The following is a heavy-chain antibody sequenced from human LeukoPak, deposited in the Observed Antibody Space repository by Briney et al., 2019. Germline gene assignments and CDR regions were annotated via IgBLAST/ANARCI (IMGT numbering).Heavy chain of an antibody. D-gene: IGHD2-15*01. V-gene: IGHV5-10-1*01. J-gene: IGHJ6*02. CDR2: IDPSDSYT. Sequence: GESLKISCKGSGYSFTSYWMSWVRQMPGKGLEWMGRIDPSDSYTNYSPSFQGHVTISADKSISTAYLQWSSLKASDTAMYYCAGEGYSNNDGMDVWGQGTTVTVSS. CDR3: AGEGYSNNDGMDV. CDR1: GYSFTSYW.